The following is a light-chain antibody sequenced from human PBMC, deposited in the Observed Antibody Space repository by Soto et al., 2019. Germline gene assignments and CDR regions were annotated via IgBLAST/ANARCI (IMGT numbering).Light chain of an antibody. CDR1: SRDVGSYNY. V-gene: IGLV2-11*01. CDR2: DVS. J-gene: IGLJ2*01. Sequence: QSALTQPRSVSGSPGQSVTISCTGTSRDVGSYNYVSWYQQHPGKAPKLMISDVSKRPSGVPDRFSGSKSGNTASLTISGLQAEDEADYYCCSYAGSYTFVFGGGTKLTVL. CDR3: CSYAGSYTFV.